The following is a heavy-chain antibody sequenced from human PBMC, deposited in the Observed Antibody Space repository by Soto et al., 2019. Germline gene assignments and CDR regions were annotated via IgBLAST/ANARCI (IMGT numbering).Heavy chain of an antibody. D-gene: IGHD7-27*01. CDR1: GFTFINYA. CDR2: ISGDGTNQ. V-gene: IGHV3-30-3*01. J-gene: IGHJ5*02. Sequence: QEQLVESGGGVVQPGRSLRLSCRVSGFTFINYAMHWVRQAPGKGLEWVALISGDGTNQYYADSVKGRFTISRDNSRNTLYLQMNSLRADDTAVYYCARHLSHLRTGSLDPWGQGTLVTVSS. CDR3: ARHLSHLRTGSLDP.